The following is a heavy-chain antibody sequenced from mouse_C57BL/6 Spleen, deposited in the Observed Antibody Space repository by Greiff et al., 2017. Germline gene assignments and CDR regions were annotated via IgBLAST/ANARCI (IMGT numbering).Heavy chain of an antibody. CDR1: GYTFTSYW. CDR3: ARRTDYDSWFAY. V-gene: IGHV1-64*01. Sequence: VQLQQPGAELVKPGASVKLSCKASGYTFTSYWMHWVKQRPGQGLEWIGMIHPNSGSTNYNEKFKSKATLTVDKSSSTAYMQLSSLTSEDSAVXYCARRTDYDSWFAYWGQGTMVTVSA. CDR2: IHPNSGST. J-gene: IGHJ3*01. D-gene: IGHD2-4*01.